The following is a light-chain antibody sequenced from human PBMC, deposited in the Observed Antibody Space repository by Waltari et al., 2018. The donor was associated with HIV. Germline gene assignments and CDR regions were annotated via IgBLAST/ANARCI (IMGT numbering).Light chain of an antibody. Sequence: QLVLTQSPSASASLGASVKLTCTLSSGHSNYAIAWHHQQPEKGPRYLMKVNSDGSHFKGDGIPDRFSGSTSGAERYLTISSLQSEDEADYYCQTWGTGIRVFGGGTKLTVL. CDR2: VNSDGSH. CDR3: QTWGTGIRV. V-gene: IGLV4-69*01. CDR1: SGHSNYA. J-gene: IGLJ2*01.